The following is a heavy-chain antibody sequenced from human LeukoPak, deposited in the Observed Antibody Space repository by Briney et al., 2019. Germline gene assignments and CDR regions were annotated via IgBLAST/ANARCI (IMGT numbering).Heavy chain of an antibody. CDR3: ATLGYCRGGSCRASHFDY. D-gene: IGHD2-15*01. V-gene: IGHV3-23*01. CDR1: GFTFSSYA. J-gene: IGHJ4*02. Sequence: TGGSLRLSCAASGFTFSSYAMSWVRQAPGKGLEWVSAISGSGGSTYYADSVKGRFTISRDNSKNTLYLQMNSLRAEDTAVYYCATLGYCRGGSCRASHFDYWGQGTLVTVSS. CDR2: ISGSGGST.